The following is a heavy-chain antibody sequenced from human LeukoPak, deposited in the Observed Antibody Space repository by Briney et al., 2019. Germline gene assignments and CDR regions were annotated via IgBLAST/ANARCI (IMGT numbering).Heavy chain of an antibody. V-gene: IGHV3-53*01. Sequence: PGGSLRLSCAVSGFTVSNNYMSWVRQAPGKGLEWVSVIYSGGSTYYADSVKGRFTISRDNSKNTLYLQMNSLRAEDTAVYYCAREEAGAGLGFDYWGQGTLVTVSS. CDR3: AREEAGAGLGFDY. D-gene: IGHD1-26*01. J-gene: IGHJ4*02. CDR2: IYSGGST. CDR1: GFTVSNNY.